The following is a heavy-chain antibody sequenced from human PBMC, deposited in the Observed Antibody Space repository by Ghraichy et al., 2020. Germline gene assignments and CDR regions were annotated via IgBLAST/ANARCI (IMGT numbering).Heavy chain of an antibody. CDR1: GRSISSYY. CDR3: ARHFGYSYGLNFDY. Sequence: SQTLSLTCTVSGRSISSYYWSWIRQPPGKGLEWIGYIYYSGSTNYNPSLKSRVTISVDTSKNQLSLKLSSVTAADTAVYYCARHFGYSYGLNFDYWGQGTLVTVSS. V-gene: IGHV4-59*08. D-gene: IGHD5-18*01. CDR2: IYYSGST. J-gene: IGHJ4*02.